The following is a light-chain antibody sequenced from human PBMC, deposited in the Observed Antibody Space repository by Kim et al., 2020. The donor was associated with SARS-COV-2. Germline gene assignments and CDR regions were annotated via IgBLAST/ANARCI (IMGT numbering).Light chain of an antibody. J-gene: IGKJ1*01. CDR3: QQYGRSRLG. Sequence: PGEGGARSGRASQGSRSGYLAWYQQRRGQAPRLLIYAASSRATGSPDRFSGSGSGTDFTLTISRLGPEDFAVYYCQQYGRSRLGFGQGTKVDIK. V-gene: IGKV3-20*01. CDR1: QGSRSGY. CDR2: AAS.